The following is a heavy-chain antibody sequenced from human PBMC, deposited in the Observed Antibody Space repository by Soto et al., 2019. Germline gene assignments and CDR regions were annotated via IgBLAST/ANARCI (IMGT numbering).Heavy chain of an antibody. J-gene: IGHJ4*02. Sequence: EVQLLESGGGLVQPGGSLRLSCAASGFTFSTYAMSWVRQAPGKGLEWVSSISVSGGTTYYSDSVKGRVTISRDNSENTLYLQMNRLRAEDTAVYYCAKNAGGYSYGPFDYWGQGTLVTVSS. CDR3: AKNAGGYSYGPFDY. CDR2: ISVSGGTT. V-gene: IGHV3-23*01. D-gene: IGHD5-18*01. CDR1: GFTFSTYA.